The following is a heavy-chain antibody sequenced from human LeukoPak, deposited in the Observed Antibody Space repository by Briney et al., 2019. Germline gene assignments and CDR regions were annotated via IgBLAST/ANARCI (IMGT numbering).Heavy chain of an antibody. D-gene: IGHD2-2*01. CDR1: GFTFSSYE. Sequence: GGSLRLSCAASGFTFSSYEMNWVRQAPGKGLEWVSYISSSGSNIKYADSVKGRFTISRGNAKNSVYLQMNSLRAEDTAVYYCARDIKGQYQDAFDIWGQGTMVTVSS. J-gene: IGHJ3*02. V-gene: IGHV3-48*03. CDR2: ISSSGSNI. CDR3: ARDIKGQYQDAFDI.